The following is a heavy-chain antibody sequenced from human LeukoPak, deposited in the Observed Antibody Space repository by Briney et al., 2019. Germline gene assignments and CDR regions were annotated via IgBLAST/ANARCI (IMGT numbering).Heavy chain of an antibody. D-gene: IGHD3-22*01. CDR1: GFTFSSYW. J-gene: IGHJ4*02. CDR3: ARDRQASGANYYDSSGYSDY. CDR2: IKQDGSEK. Sequence: GGSLRLSCAASGFTFSSYWMSWVRQAPGKGLEWVANIKQDGSEKYYVDSVKGRFTISRDNAKNSLYLQMNSLRAEDTAVYYCARDRQASGANYYDSSGYSDYWGQGTLVTVSP. V-gene: IGHV3-7*01.